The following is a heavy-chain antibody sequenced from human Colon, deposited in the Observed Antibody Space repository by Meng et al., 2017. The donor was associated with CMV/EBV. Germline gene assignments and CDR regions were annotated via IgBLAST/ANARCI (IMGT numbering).Heavy chain of an antibody. CDR3: ARGCSSTSCLYYYYYGMDV. D-gene: IGHD2-2*01. V-gene: IGHV1-46*01. Sequence: ASVKVSCKASGYTFTSYYMHWVRQAPGQGLEWMGIINPSGGSTSYAQKFQGRVTMTRDTSTSTVYMELSSLRSEDTAVYYCARGCSSTSCLYYYYYGMDVWGQGTTVTVSS. CDR2: INPSGGST. J-gene: IGHJ6*02. CDR1: GYTFTSYY.